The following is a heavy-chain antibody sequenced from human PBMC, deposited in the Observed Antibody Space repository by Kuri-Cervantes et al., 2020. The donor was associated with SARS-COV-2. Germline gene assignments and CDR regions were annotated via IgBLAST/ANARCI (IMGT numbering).Heavy chain of an antibody. CDR2: IYYSGST. Sequence: SETLSLTCTVSGGSISSSSYYWGLIRQPPGKGLEWIGSIYYSGSTYYNPSLKSRVNISADTSKNQFSLNLNAVTAADTAIYYCAMSSDWNPLWYFDLWGRGTLVTVSS. CDR3: AMSSDWNPLWYFDL. J-gene: IGHJ2*01. V-gene: IGHV4-39*07. CDR1: GGSISSSSYY. D-gene: IGHD2-21*01.